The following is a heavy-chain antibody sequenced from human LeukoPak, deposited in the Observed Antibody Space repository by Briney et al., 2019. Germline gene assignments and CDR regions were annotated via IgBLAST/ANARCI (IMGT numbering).Heavy chain of an antibody. CDR2: ISGSGGST. D-gene: IGHD6-13*01. Sequence: GGSLRLSCAASGFTFSSYAMSWVRQAPGKGLEWVSAISGSGGSTYYADSVKGRFTISRDNSKNTVYLQMNSLRAEDTAVFYCVKDMKIKAAGYYFDYWGQGTLVTVSS. J-gene: IGHJ4*02. V-gene: IGHV3-23*01. CDR1: GFTFSSYA. CDR3: VKDMKIKAAGYYFDY.